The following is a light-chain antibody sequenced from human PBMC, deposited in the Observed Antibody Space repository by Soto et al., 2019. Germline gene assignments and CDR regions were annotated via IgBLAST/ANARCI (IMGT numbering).Light chain of an antibody. CDR1: QTVNSN. CDR2: GAT. V-gene: IGKV3D-15*01. CDR3: QQYNNWPPGA. J-gene: IGKJ4*01. Sequence: EIVMTQSPATLSVSPGERATLSCRASQTVNSNLGWYQQKPGQAPRLLIYGATTRATGIPARFSGSGSGTEFTLTISSLQSEDFAVYYCQQYNNWPPGAFGGGTKVDI.